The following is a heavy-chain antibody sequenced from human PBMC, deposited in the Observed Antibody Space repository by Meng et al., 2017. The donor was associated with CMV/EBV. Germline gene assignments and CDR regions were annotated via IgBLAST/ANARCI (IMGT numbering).Heavy chain of an antibody. J-gene: IGHJ4*02. CDR2: ISSSSSYI. Sequence: GESLKISCAASGFTFSDYYMSWIRQAPGKGLEWVSYISSSSSYIYYADSVKGRFTISRDNAKNSLYLQMNSLRAEDTAVYYCAREGEAYCGGDCSSWGQGTLVTVSS. CDR1: GFTFSDYY. D-gene: IGHD2-21*01. CDR3: AREGEAYCGGDCSS. V-gene: IGHV3-11*06.